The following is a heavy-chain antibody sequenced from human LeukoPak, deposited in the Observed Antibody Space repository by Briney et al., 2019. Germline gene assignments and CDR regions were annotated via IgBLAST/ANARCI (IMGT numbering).Heavy chain of an antibody. CDR1: GGTFSSYA. Sequence: SVKVSCKASGGTFSSYAISWVRQAPGQGLEWMGGIIPIFGTANYAQKFQGRVTITADKSTSTAYMELSSLRSEDTAVYYCASPYYYGSGSYNPWGQGTLVTVSS. CDR3: ASPYYYGSGSYNP. J-gene: IGHJ5*02. CDR2: IIPIFGTA. V-gene: IGHV1-69*06. D-gene: IGHD3-10*01.